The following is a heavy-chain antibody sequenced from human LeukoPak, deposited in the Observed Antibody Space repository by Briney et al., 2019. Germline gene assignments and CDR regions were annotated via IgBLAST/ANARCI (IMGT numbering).Heavy chain of an antibody. CDR3: AKWNGGHYDY. CDR2: INTDGSST. J-gene: IGHJ4*02. Sequence: GGSLRLSCAASGFTFSSYWMHWVRQAPGKGLVWVSRINTDGSSTSYADSVKGRFTISRDNAKNTLYLQMYSLRAEDTAVYYGAKWNGGHYDYWGQGTLVTVSS. CDR1: GFTFSSYW. V-gene: IGHV3-74*01. D-gene: IGHD1-1*01.